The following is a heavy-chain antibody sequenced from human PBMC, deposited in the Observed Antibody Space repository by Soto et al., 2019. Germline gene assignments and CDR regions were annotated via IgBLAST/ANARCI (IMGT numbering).Heavy chain of an antibody. V-gene: IGHV1-8*01. CDR3: ARRRINYYYMDV. CDR1: GYTFTSYD. J-gene: IGHJ6*03. Sequence: ASVKVSCKASGYTFTSYDINWVRQATGQGLEWMGWMNPNSGNTGYAQKFQGRVTMTRNTSISTAYMELSSLRSEDTAVYYCARRRINYYYMDVWGKGTTVTVSS. CDR2: MNPNSGNT.